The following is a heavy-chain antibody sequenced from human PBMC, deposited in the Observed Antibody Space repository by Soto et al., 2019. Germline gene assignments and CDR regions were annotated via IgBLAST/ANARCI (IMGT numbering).Heavy chain of an antibody. J-gene: IGHJ4*02. V-gene: IGHV3-30*18. D-gene: IGHD3-10*01. CDR2: ISYDGRNE. CDR3: AKGVVREPAYFDY. CDR1: GLTFSAVA. Sequence: GGSLRLSCAVSGLTFSAVAMYWVRQAPGKGLEWVALISYDGRNEDYADSVKGRFTISRDNSKNTLVLQMSSLSAEDTAVYYCAKGVVREPAYFDYWGQGTLVTVSS.